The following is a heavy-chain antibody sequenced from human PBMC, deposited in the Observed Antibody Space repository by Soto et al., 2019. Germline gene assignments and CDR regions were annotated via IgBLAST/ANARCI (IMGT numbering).Heavy chain of an antibody. D-gene: IGHD6-19*01. CDR2: ISYDGSNK. Sequence: PXESLRLSCAASGFTFSSYGMHWVRQAPGKGLEWVAVISYDGSNKYYADSVKGRFTISRDNSKNTLYLQMRSLRAEDTAVYYCVKDGSSGWPYFYDMDVWGQGTTVTVSS. CDR3: VKDGSSGWPYFYDMDV. CDR1: GFTFSSYG. J-gene: IGHJ6*02. V-gene: IGHV3-30*18.